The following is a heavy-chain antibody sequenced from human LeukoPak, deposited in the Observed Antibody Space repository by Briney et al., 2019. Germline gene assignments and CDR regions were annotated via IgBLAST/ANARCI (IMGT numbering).Heavy chain of an antibody. D-gene: IGHD3-10*01. V-gene: IGHV4-34*01. CDR2: INHSGST. CDR1: GGSFSGYY. Sequence: KPSETLSLTCAAYGGSFSGYYWSWIRQPPGKGLEWIGEINHSGSTNYNPSLKSRVTISVDTSKNQFSLKLSSVTAADTAVYYCARGRITMVRGVIIWSLIREYRFDYWGQGTLVTVSS. CDR3: ARGRITMVRGVIIWSLIREYRFDY. J-gene: IGHJ4*02.